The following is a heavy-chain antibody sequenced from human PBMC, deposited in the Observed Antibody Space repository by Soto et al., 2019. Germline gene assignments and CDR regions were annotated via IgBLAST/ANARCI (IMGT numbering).Heavy chain of an antibody. D-gene: IGHD3-16*02. V-gene: IGHV3-23*01. CDR1: GFIFSNYA. J-gene: IGHJ4*02. CDR3: AKDPGGGGGSVFDS. CDR2: ISGSGADT. Sequence: EVQLLESGGGLVQPGGSLRLSCAPSGFIFSNYAMSWVRQARGKGLEWVSAISGSGADTYYTESVKGRFTISRDNFKNTLYLQINTLRAEDRAVYYCAKDPGGGGGSVFDSGGQGPWVTVS.